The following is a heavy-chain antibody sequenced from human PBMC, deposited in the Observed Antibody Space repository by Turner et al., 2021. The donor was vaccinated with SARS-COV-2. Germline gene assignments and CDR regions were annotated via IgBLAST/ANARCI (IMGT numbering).Heavy chain of an antibody. V-gene: IGHV1-24*01. J-gene: IGHJ6*02. CDR3: ATGVAVTGTPSAYYYYYGMDV. CDR1: GYTLTEVS. CDR2: FDPEDGET. D-gene: IGHD6-19*01. Sequence: QVQLVQSGAEVKKPGASVKVSCKVSGYTLTEVSMHWVRQAPGKGLEWMGGFDPEDGETIYAQKFQGRVTMTEDTSTDTAYMELSSLRSEDTAVYYCATGVAVTGTPSAYYYYYGMDVWGQGTTVTVSS.